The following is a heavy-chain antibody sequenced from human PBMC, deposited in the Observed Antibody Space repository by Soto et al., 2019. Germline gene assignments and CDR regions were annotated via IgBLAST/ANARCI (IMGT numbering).Heavy chain of an antibody. J-gene: IGHJ2*01. V-gene: IGHV3-7*05. CDR1: GFTFNNYW. Sequence: GGSLRLSCAASGFTFNNYWMSWVRQTPGKGLEWVANMRPDGSEMNYVDSVKGRFTISRDNAKKSLYLQMNSLRAEDTAVYYCTRERWDYGEPKWYFDLWGRGTLVTVSS. D-gene: IGHD4-17*01. CDR3: TRERWDYGEPKWYFDL. CDR2: MRPDGSEM.